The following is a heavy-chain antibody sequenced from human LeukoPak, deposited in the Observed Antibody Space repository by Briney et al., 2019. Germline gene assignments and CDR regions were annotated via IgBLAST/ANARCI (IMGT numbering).Heavy chain of an antibody. J-gene: IGHJ4*02. CDR3: ARAVHSGGSGTFRFYYFDY. CDR2: ISSSSSYI. CDR1: GFTFSSYS. Sequence: GGSLRLSCAASGFTFSSYSMNWVRQAPGKGLEWVSSISSSSSYIYYADSVKGRFTISRDNAKNSLYLQMNSLRAEDTAVYYCARAVHSGGSGTFRFYYFDYWGQGTLVTVSS. D-gene: IGHD3-10*01. V-gene: IGHV3-21*01.